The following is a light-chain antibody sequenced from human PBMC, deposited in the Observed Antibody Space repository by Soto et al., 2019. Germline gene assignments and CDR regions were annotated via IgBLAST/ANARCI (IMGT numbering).Light chain of an antibody. CDR2: AAS. CDR1: QSISLF. V-gene: IGKV1-39*01. Sequence: DIQMTQSPSSLYASVGDTVTITCRASQSISLFLNWYQQKPGKAPKLLIYAASSLQSGVPSRFSGNGSGTDLTLTISSLQPEDFATYYCHQTDSIPETFGQGTKVEIK. CDR3: HQTDSIPET. J-gene: IGKJ1*01.